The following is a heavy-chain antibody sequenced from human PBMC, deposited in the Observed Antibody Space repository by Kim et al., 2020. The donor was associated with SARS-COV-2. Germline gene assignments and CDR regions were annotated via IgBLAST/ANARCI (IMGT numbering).Heavy chain of an antibody. CDR3: AKDLLGDWGGFDY. D-gene: IGHD3-10*01. Sequence: YAESVKARFTISRDNSKNTLYLQMNSLRAEDTAVYYCAKDLLGDWGGFDYWGQGTLVTVSS. V-gene: IGHV3-23*01. J-gene: IGHJ4*02.